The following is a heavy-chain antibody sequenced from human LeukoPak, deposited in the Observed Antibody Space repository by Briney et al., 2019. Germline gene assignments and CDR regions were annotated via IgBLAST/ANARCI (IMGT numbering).Heavy chain of an antibody. V-gene: IGHV3-21*06. D-gene: IGHD2-2*01. Sequence: SVKGRFTISRDNAKNSLYLRMNSLRAEDTAVYYCASPVEGLRHQYYFDYWGQGTLVTVSS. CDR3: ASPVEGLRHQYYFDY. J-gene: IGHJ4*02.